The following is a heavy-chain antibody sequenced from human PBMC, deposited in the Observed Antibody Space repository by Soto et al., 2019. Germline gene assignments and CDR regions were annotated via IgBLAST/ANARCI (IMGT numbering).Heavy chain of an antibody. CDR3: ARLLYGGYLNWFDP. CDR1: GGSISSSSYY. J-gene: IGHJ5*02. CDR2: IYYSGST. Sequence: PSETLSLTCTVSGGSISSSSYYWGWIRHPPGKGLEWIGSIYYSGSTYYNPSLKSRVTISVDTSKNQFSLKLSSVTAADTAVYYCARLLYGGYLNWFDPWGQGTLVTVSS. D-gene: IGHD5-12*01. V-gene: IGHV4-39*01.